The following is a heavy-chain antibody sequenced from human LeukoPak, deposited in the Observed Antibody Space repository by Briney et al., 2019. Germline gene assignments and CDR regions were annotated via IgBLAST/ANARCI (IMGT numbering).Heavy chain of an antibody. V-gene: IGHV4-31*03. CDR1: GGSISSGGYY. CDR3: ARDRDYYDSSGSTWFDP. CDR2: IYYSGST. D-gene: IGHD3-22*01. Sequence: SETLSLTCTVSGGSISSGGYYWSWIRQHPGKGLEWIGYIYYSGSTYYNPSLKSRVTISVDTSKNQFSLKLSSVTAADTAVYYCARDRDYYDSSGSTWFDPWGQGTLVTVSS. J-gene: IGHJ5*02.